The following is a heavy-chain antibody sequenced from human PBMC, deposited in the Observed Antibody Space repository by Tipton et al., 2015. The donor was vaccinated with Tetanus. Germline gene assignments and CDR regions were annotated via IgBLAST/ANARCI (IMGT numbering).Heavy chain of an antibody. CDR1: GFNFHDFA. J-gene: IGHJ5*01. Sequence: SLRLSCPASGFNFHDFAMHWVRQAPGKGLEWVSGISSSAGPIGFAESVKGRFTISRDNARNSLYLEMNNVRPEDTAFYYCTKGGFGGALNIGFDSWGQGTLVTVSS. CDR2: ISSSAGPI. V-gene: IGHV3-9*01. D-gene: IGHD3-3*01. CDR3: TKGGFGGALNIGFDS.